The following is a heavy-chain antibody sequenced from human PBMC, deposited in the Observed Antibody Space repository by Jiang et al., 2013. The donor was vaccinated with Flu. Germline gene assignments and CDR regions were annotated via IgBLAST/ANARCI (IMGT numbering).Heavy chain of an antibody. CDR2: INHSGST. CDR3: ARLYSVGSSVYLRLDP. D-gene: IGHD3-22*01. Sequence: LLKPSETLSLTCAVYGGSFSGYYWSWIRQPPGKGLEWIGEINHSGSTNYNPSLKSRVTISVDTSKNQFSLKLSSVTAADTAVYYCARLYSVGSSVYLRLDPWGQGTLVTVSS. CDR1: GGSFSGYY. J-gene: IGHJ5*02. V-gene: IGHV4-34*01.